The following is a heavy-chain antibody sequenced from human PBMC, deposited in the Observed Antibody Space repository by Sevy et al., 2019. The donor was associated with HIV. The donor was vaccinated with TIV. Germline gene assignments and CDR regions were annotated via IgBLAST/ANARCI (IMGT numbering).Heavy chain of an antibody. CDR1: GFTFSGYA. J-gene: IGHJ6*02. CDR3: AKTINSGGGVVPAANYYYYGMDV. CDR2: INGKGRST. V-gene: IGHV3-23*01. D-gene: IGHD2-2*01. Sequence: GGSLRLSCAASGFTFSGYAMSWVRQAPGKGLEWVSAINGKGRSTHYADSVEGRFTISRDNSKNTLCLQMNSLRAEDTAVYYCAKTINSGGGVVPAANYYYYGMDVWGQGTTVTVSS.